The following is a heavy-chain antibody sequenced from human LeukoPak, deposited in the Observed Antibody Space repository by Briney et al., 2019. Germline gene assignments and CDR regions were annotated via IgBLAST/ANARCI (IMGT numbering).Heavy chain of an antibody. CDR3: AKAVYRDYYDSSGYPTDNWFDP. J-gene: IGHJ5*02. D-gene: IGHD3-22*01. Sequence: GGSLRLSCAASGFTFSSYAMSWVRQAPGKGLEWVSAISGSGGSTYYADSVKGRFTISRDNAKNTLYLQMNSLRAEDTAVYYCAKAVYRDYYDSSGYPTDNWFDPWGQGTLVTVSS. CDR1: GFTFSSYA. V-gene: IGHV3-23*01. CDR2: ISGSGGST.